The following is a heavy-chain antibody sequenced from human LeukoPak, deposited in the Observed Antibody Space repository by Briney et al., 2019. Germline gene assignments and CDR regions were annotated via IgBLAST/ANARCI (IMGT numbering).Heavy chain of an antibody. CDR3: ARGIGSSGWRVRGHYFDY. Sequence: GGSLRLSCAASGFTFSSYSMNWVRQAPGKGLEWVSYISSSSSTIYYADSVKGRFTISRDNAKNSLYLQMNSLRDEDTAVYYCARGIGSSGWRVRGHYFDYWGQGTLVTVSS. V-gene: IGHV3-48*02. CDR2: ISSSSSTI. D-gene: IGHD6-19*01. CDR1: GFTFSSYS. J-gene: IGHJ4*02.